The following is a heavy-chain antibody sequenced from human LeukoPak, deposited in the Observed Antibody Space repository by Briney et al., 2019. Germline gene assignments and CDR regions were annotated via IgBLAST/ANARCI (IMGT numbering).Heavy chain of an antibody. D-gene: IGHD4-17*01. CDR1: GFTFSSYW. Sequence: GSLRLSCAASGFTFSSYWMSWIRQPPGKGLEWIGIIYYSVSTYYNPSLKSRVTISVDTSKNQFSLKLSSVTAADTAVYYCARVPTVTFFDYWGQGTLVTVSS. J-gene: IGHJ4*02. V-gene: IGHV4-39*01. CDR2: IYYSVST. CDR3: ARVPTVTFFDY.